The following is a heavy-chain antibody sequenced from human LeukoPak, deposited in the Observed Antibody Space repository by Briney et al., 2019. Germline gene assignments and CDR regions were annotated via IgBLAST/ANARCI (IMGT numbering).Heavy chain of an antibody. J-gene: IGHJ3*02. V-gene: IGHV4-34*01. CDR1: GGSFSDFF. D-gene: IGHD1-26*01. CDR2: INHSGST. CDR3: ARQGSGGRAFDI. Sequence: SETLSLTCAVCGGSFSDFFWTWIRQRPGKGLEWIGEINHSGSTKYNPSVESRVTISVDTSKTQFSLKMTSVTAADTAVYYCARQGSGGRAFDIWGQGTMVTVYS.